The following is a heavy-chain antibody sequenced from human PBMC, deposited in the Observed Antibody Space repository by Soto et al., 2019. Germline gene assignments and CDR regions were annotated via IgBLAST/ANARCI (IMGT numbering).Heavy chain of an antibody. CDR1: GGSISSGGYY. CDR3: ARGRSGKEGFRFDP. D-gene: IGHD5-12*01. Sequence: QVQLQESGPGLVKPSQTLSLTCTVSGGSISSGGYYWSWIRQHPGKGLEWIGYIYYSGSTYYNPSLQSRVTISVDTSKNQFSLKLSSVTAADTAVYYCARGRSGKEGFRFDPWGQGTLVTVSS. V-gene: IGHV4-31*03. CDR2: IYYSGST. J-gene: IGHJ5*02.